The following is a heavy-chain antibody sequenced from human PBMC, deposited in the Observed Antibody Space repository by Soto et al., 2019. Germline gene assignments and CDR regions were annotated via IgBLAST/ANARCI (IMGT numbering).Heavy chain of an antibody. D-gene: IGHD6-19*01. CDR3: ARHAGGRYNWFDP. Sequence: EVQLVQSGAEVKKPGESLRLSCKGSGYSFTSYWISWVRQMPGKGLEWMGRIDPSDSYTNYSPSFQGHVTISADKSISTAYLQRSSLKASDTAMYYCARHAGGRYNWFDPWGQGTLVTVSS. CDR2: IDPSDSYT. J-gene: IGHJ5*02. V-gene: IGHV5-10-1*01. CDR1: GYSFTSYW.